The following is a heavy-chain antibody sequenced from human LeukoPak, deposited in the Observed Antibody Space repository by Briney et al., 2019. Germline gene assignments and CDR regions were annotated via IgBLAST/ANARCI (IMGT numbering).Heavy chain of an antibody. Sequence: ASVKVSCKASGGTFSSYAISWVRQAPGQGLEWMGRIIPIFGTANYAQKFQGRVTITTDESTSTAYMELSSLRSEDTAVYYCARARGGYSSSWYDHWFDPWGQGTLVTVSS. CDR2: IIPIFGTA. J-gene: IGHJ5*02. CDR1: GGTFSSYA. CDR3: ARARGGYSSSWYDHWFDP. V-gene: IGHV1-69*05. D-gene: IGHD6-13*01.